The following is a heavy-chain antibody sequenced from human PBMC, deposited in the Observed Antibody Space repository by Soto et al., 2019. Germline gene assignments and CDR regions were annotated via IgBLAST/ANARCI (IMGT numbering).Heavy chain of an antibody. CDR3: AKRPLTWYLGLDY. V-gene: IGHV3-23*01. CDR1: GFTFSNYA. J-gene: IGHJ4*02. CDR2: INGDGGGNGGST. D-gene: IGHD3-9*01. Sequence: EVQLWEFGGGLVQPGRSLRLSCAASGFTFSNYAMTWVRQAPGKGLEWVSAINGDGGGNGGSTYYADSVKGRFTISRDNSRNTLYLHMNNLRVEDTAVYYCAKRPLTWYLGLDYWGQGALVTVSS.